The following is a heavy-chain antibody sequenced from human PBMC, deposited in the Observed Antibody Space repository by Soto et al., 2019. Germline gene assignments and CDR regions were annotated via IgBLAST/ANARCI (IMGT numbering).Heavy chain of an antibody. Sequence: QVQLVQSGAEEKKPGASVKVSCKASGYTFTSYAMHWVRQAPGQRLEGMGWINAGNGNTKYSQKFQGRVTITRDTSASTAYMELSSLRSEDTAVYYCERGGEPAAPSMDVWGQGTTVTVSS. J-gene: IGHJ6*02. V-gene: IGHV1-3*05. CDR2: INAGNGNT. CDR1: GYTFTSYA. CDR3: ERGGEPAAPSMDV. D-gene: IGHD2-2*01.